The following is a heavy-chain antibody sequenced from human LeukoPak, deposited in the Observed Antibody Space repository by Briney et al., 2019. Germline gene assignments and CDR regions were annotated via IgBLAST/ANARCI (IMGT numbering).Heavy chain of an antibody. J-gene: IGHJ4*02. Sequence: PGGSLRLSCAASGFTFSSYGMHWVRQAPGKGLEWVAAASYDGSEKYYADTVKGRFTISRDNSKNTLYLQMNSLRADDTAVYYCARVSRSGDWNYDYWGQGTLVTVSS. D-gene: IGHD1-1*01. V-gene: IGHV3-30*03. CDR2: ASYDGSEK. CDR1: GFTFSSYG. CDR3: ARVSRSGDWNYDY.